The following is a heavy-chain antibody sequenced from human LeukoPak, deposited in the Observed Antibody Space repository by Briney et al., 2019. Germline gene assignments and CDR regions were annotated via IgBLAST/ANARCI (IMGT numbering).Heavy chain of an antibody. CDR1: GFTFSSYA. V-gene: IGHV3-23*01. CDR2: ISGSGGST. J-gene: IGHJ4*02. Sequence: PGGSLRLSCAASGFTFSSYAMSWVRQAPGKGLEWASAISGSGGSTYYADSVKGRFTISRDNSKNTLYLQMNSLRPEDTAVYYCAKDSFVFNAVTLFDYWGQGTLVTVSS. CDR3: AKDSFVFNAVTLFDY. D-gene: IGHD4-17*01.